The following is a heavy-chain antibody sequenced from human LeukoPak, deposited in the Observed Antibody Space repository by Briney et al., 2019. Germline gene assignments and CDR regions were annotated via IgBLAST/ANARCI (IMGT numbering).Heavy chain of an antibody. CDR2: ISHSGST. V-gene: IGHV4-38-2*02. D-gene: IGHD1-14*01. Sequence: PSGTLSLTCTVSGYSISSGYYWGWIRQPPGKGLEWIGSISHSGSTYYNPSLKSRVTISVDTSKNQFSLKLRSVTAADTAVYYCARVTSRLGWFDPWGQGTLVTVSS. J-gene: IGHJ5*02. CDR3: ARVTSRLGWFDP. CDR1: GYSISSGYY.